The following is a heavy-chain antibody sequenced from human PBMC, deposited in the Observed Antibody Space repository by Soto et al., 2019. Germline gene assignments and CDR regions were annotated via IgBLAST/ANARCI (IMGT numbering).Heavy chain of an antibody. D-gene: IGHD3-3*01. CDR1: GFTFSSYA. Sequence: EVQLLESGGGLVQPGGSLRLSCAASGFTFSSYAMSWVRQAPGKGLEWVSAISGSGGSTYYADSVKGRFTISRDNSKNTLYLQMNSLRAEDTAVYYCAKRLLRFLEWLLTPDAFDIWGQGTMVTVSS. CDR3: AKRLLRFLEWLLTPDAFDI. V-gene: IGHV3-23*01. J-gene: IGHJ3*02. CDR2: ISGSGGST.